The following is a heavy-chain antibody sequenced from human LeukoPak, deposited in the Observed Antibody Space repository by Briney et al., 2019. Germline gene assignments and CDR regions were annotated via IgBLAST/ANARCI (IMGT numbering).Heavy chain of an antibody. D-gene: IGHD6-13*01. CDR2: IYFSGST. CDR1: GGSMSGYF. J-gene: IGHJ1*01. V-gene: IGHV4-59*01. Sequence: SETLSLTCTVAGGSMSGYFWSWIRQPPGKGLEWIGYIYFSGSTNYNPSLKSRVTISVDTSKNQFSLKLGSVTAADAAVYYCARSITSSWYGDFQHWGQGTLVTVSS. CDR3: ARSITSSWYGDFQH.